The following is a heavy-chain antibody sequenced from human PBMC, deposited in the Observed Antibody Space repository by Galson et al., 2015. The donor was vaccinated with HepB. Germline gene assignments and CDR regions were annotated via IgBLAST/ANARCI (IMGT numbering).Heavy chain of an antibody. CDR1: GFTFSSYG. V-gene: IGHV3-30*18. CDR2: ISYDGSNK. D-gene: IGHD3-10*01. J-gene: IGHJ6*02. Sequence: SLRLSCAASGFTFSSYGMHWVRQAPGKGLEWVAVISYDGSNKYYADSVKGRFTISRDNAKNTLYLQMNSLRAEDTAVYYCAKDRAWFGGFRYYYGMDVWGQGTTVTVSS. CDR3: AKDRAWFGGFRYYYGMDV.